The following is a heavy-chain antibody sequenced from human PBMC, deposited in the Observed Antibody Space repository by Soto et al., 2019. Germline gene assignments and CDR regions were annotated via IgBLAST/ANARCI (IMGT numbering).Heavy chain of an antibody. CDR1: GYTFTNYG. CDR2: INVYNGNT. D-gene: IGHD3-10*02. Sequence: ASVKVSCKASGYTFTNYGISWVRQAPGQGLEWMGWINVYNGNTNYAQKFQGRVTLTKDTSTSTAYMELRSLRSDDTAVYYCASCNFMLYFDYWGQGTQVTVSS. CDR3: ASCNFMLYFDY. J-gene: IGHJ4*02. V-gene: IGHV1-18*01.